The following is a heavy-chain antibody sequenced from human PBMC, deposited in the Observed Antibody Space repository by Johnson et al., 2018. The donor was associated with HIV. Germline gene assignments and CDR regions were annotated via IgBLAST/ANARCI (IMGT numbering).Heavy chain of an antibody. V-gene: IGHV3-11*01. J-gene: IGHJ3*02. CDR1: GFTFSDYC. D-gene: IGHD6-13*01. Sequence: QVQLVESGGDLVKPGGSLRLSCAASGFTFSDYCMSWIRQALGKGLEWISYISSSGDTTYYADSVKGRFTISRDNSKNTLYLQMNSLRAEDTALYYCARDWAAVGRVGGMDAFDIWGQGTMVTVSS. CDR2: ISSSGDTT. CDR3: ARDWAAVGRVGGMDAFDI.